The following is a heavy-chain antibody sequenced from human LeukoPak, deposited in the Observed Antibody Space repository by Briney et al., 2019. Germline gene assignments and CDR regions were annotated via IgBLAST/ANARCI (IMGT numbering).Heavy chain of an antibody. V-gene: IGHV1-69*13. CDR3: ARIPRGYSGYDGNYYMDV. D-gene: IGHD5-12*01. CDR2: IIPIFGTA. J-gene: IGHJ6*03. CDR1: GDTFTSYG. Sequence: SVKVSCKASGDTFTSYGISWVRQAPGQGLEWMGWIIPIFGTANYAQKFQGRVTITADESTSTAYMELSSLRSEDTAVYYCARIPRGYSGYDGNYYMDVWGKGTTVTVSS.